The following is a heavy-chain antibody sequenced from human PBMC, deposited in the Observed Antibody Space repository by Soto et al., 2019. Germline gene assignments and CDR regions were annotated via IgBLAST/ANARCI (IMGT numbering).Heavy chain of an antibody. Sequence: GGSLRLSCAAPGFTFSSYAMSWVRQAPGKGLEWVSAISGSGGSTYYADSVKGRFTISRDNSKNTLYLQMNSLRAEDTAVYYCAKAWYDFWSGYPNWFDPWGQGTLVTVSS. CDR1: GFTFSSYA. D-gene: IGHD3-3*01. CDR3: AKAWYDFWSGYPNWFDP. V-gene: IGHV3-23*01. CDR2: ISGSGGST. J-gene: IGHJ5*02.